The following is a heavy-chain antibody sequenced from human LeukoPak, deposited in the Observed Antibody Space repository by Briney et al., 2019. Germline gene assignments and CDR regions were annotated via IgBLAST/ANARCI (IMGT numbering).Heavy chain of an antibody. D-gene: IGHD3-22*01. J-gene: IGHJ3*02. CDR1: GFTFSSYE. CDR3: ARGPTYYYDSSGYATSNAFDI. CDR2: ISSSGSTI. Sequence: PGGSLRLSCAASGFTFSSYEMNWVRQAPGKGLEWGSYISSSGSTIYYADSVKGRFTISRDNAKNSLYLQMNSLRAEDTAVYYCARGPTYYYDSSGYATSNAFDIWGQGTMVTVSS. V-gene: IGHV3-48*03.